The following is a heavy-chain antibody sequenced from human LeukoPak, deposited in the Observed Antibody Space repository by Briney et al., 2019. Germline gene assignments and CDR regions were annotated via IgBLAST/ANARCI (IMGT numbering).Heavy chain of an antibody. Sequence: SETLSLTCTVSGGSISSSSYYWGWIRQPPGKGLEWIGSIYYSGSTYYNPSLKSRVTVSVDTSKNQVSLKLRSVTAADTAVYYCAGLFSGYDPFDYWGQGTLVTVSS. CDR2: IYYSGST. D-gene: IGHD5-12*01. CDR3: AGLFSGYDPFDY. CDR1: GGSISSSSYY. J-gene: IGHJ4*02. V-gene: IGHV4-39*07.